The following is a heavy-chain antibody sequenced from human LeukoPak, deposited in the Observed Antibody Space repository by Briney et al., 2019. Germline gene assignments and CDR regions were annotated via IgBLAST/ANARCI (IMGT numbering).Heavy chain of an antibody. CDR1: GFNFSSYA. D-gene: IGHD3-3*01. CDR2: INGSGGST. J-gene: IGHJ6*04. V-gene: IGHV3-23*01. CDR3: AKPNYDFWSGGPIDV. Sequence: GGSLRLSCAASGFNFSSYAMSWVRQAPGKVLEWVSAINGSGGSTYYADSVKGRFTISRDNSKNTLYLQMNSRRAEDTAVYYCAKPNYDFWSGGPIDVWGKGTTVTVSS.